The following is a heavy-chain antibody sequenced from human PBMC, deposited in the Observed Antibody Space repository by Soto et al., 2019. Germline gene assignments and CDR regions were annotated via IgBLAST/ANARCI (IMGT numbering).Heavy chain of an antibody. Sequence: PSETLSLTCAVAGDSISTSNWWSWVRQPPGRGLEWIGKIYHSGSTNHNPSLKSRVIISVDKSKNQFSLKLTSVTAADTAVYYCASSRYGYTFYDYWGQGTLVTVSS. CDR1: GDSISTSNW. CDR3: ASSRYGYTFYDY. J-gene: IGHJ4*02. D-gene: IGHD5-18*01. V-gene: IGHV4-4*02. CDR2: IYHSGST.